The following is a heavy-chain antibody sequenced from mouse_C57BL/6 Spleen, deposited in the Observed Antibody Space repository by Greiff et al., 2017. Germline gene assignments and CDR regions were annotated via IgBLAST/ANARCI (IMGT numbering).Heavy chain of an antibody. D-gene: IGHD2-2*01. CDR2: INPNYGTT. V-gene: IGHV1-39*01. J-gene: IGHJ3*01. CDR1: GYSFTDYT. CDR3: ARGEDYGYWFAY. Sequence: EVQLQESGPELVKPGASVKISCKASGYSFTDYTINWVKQSNGKSLEWIGVINPNYGTTSYNQKFKGKATLTVDQSSSTAYMQLNSLTSEDSAVYYCARGEDYGYWFAYWGQGTLVTVSA.